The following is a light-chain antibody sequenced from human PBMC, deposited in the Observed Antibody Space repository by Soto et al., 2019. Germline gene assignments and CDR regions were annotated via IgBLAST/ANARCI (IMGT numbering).Light chain of an antibody. Sequence: EIGLTQSPVTLSLSPGERATLSCRASQSINNYLAWYQQKPGQPPRLLIYDASNRATAIPVRFSGSGSGTDFTLTIRSLEPEDSAVYYCQYRGIWPPGATFGGGTKVEIK. CDR2: DAS. CDR1: QSINNY. J-gene: IGKJ4*01. V-gene: IGKV3-11*01. CDR3: QYRGIWPPGAT.